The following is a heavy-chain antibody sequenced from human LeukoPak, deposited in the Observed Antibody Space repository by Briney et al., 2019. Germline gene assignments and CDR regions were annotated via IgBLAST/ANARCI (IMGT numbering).Heavy chain of an antibody. CDR2: ISSSGSIK. J-gene: IGHJ4*02. D-gene: IGHD5-18*01. Sequence: GGSLRLSCAASGFTFSDYYMSWIRQAPGKGLEWVSYISSSGSIKNYADSVKGRFSISRDNVKNSLYLQMNSLRAEDTAVYYCARDLSGVAGYTYGRGIDYWGQGTLVTVSS. CDR3: ARDLSGVAGYTYGRGIDY. V-gene: IGHV3-11*04. CDR1: GFTFSDYY.